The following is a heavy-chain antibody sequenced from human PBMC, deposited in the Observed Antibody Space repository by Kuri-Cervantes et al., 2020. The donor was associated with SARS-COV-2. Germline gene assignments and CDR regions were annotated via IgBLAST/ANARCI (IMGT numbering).Heavy chain of an antibody. Sequence: SETLSLTCAVSGYSISSGYYWGWIRQPPGKRLEWMGSIYHSGSTYYNPSLKSRVTISVDTSKNQFSLKLSSVTAADTAVYYCARFGDSSGYFDYWGQGTLVTVSS. J-gene: IGHJ4*02. D-gene: IGHD3-22*01. CDR1: GYSISSGYY. CDR3: ARFGDSSGYFDY. CDR2: IYHSGST. V-gene: IGHV4-38-2*01.